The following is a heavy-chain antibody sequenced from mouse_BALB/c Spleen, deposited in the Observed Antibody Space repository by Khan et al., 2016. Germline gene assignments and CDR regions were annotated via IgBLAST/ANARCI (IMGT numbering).Heavy chain of an antibody. Sequence: EVQLQESGGGLVQPGGSLKLSCAASGFDFSRYWMSWVRQAPGKGLEWIGEINTDSSTINYTPSLKDRFIISRENDKNTLYLQISKVSSEDTARYYGARHGYYSPGAMDYWGQGTSVTVSS. V-gene: IGHV4-1*02. CDR1: GFDFSRYW. D-gene: IGHD2-12*01. J-gene: IGHJ4*01. CDR3: ARHGYYSPGAMDY. CDR2: INTDSSTI.